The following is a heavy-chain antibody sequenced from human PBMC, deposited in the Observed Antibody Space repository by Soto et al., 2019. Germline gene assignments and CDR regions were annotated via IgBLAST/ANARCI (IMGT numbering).Heavy chain of an antibody. V-gene: IGHV3-23*01. CDR3: ARGKLERPYFDY. D-gene: IGHD1-1*01. CDR2: ITISGTTT. CDR1: GFKFSSYA. Sequence: GGSLRLSCTDSGFKFSSYAMSWVRQAPGKGLEWVSAITISGTTTYYADSVNGRFTISRDNSKNTVYLQMNSLRAEDTAVYYCARGKLERPYFDYWGQGTLVTAPQ. J-gene: IGHJ4*02.